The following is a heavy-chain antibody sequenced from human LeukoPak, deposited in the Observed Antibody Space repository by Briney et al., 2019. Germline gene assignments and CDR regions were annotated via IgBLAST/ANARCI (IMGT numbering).Heavy chain of an antibody. J-gene: IGHJ4*02. Sequence: GAPVKVSCKASGYTFTGDYMFWVRQAPGQGLEWMGWINPNTGATKYAQNFQGRVTLTRDTSIRTTFMGLSSLRSDDTAFYYCARDERFCNGDNHYPDLGYWGQGTLVTVSS. V-gene: IGHV1-2*02. CDR3: ARDERFCNGDNHYPDLGY. CDR1: GYTFTGDY. CDR2: INPNTGAT. D-gene: IGHD2-15*01.